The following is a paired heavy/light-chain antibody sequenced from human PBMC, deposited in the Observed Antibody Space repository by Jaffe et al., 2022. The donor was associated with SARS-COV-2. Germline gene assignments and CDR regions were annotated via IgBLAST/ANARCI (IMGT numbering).Light chain of an antibody. V-gene: IGKV2-24*01. Sequence: EIVMTQTPLSSPVTLGQPASISCRSSQGLVHSDGHAYLSWLQQRPGQPPRLLIYKISNRFSGVPDRFSGSGAGTDFTLKISRVEAEDVGVYYCMQATQFPYTFGQGTKLEIK. CDR1: QGLVHSDGHAY. CDR3: MQATQFPYT. CDR2: KIS. J-gene: IGKJ2*01.
Heavy chain of an antibody. V-gene: IGHV4-4*07. CDR1: GDSIINYY. CDR2: IHGSGST. CDR3: ARTGVEWGWVFFDF. D-gene: IGHD2-15*01. J-gene: IGHJ4*02. Sequence: QVQLQESGPGLVKPSETLSLTCSVSGDSIINYYWNWIRQPAGKGLEWIGRIHGSGSTIYNPSLKSRVAMSVDTSNNQFSLRLNSVTAADTAVYYCARTGVEWGWVFFDFWGQGSLVTVSS.